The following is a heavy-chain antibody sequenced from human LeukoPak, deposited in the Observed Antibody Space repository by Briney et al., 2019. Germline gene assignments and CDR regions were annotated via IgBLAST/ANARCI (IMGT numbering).Heavy chain of an antibody. J-gene: IGHJ4*02. D-gene: IGHD3-9*01. CDR2: ISSSSSYI. CDR3: AGSTTGYYPLGY. V-gene: IGHV3-21*01. CDR1: GFTFSSYS. Sequence: PGGSLRLSCAASGFTFSSYSMNWVRQAPGKGLEWVSSISSSSSYIYYADSVKGRFTISRDNAKNSLYLQMNSLRAEDTAVYYCAGSTTGYYPLGYWGQGTLVTVSS.